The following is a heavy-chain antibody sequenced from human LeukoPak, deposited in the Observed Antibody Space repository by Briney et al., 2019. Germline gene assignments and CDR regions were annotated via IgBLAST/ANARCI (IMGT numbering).Heavy chain of an antibody. Sequence: GGSLRLSCAASGFTFSSYAMHWVRQAPGKGLEWVAVISYDGSNKYYADSVKGRFTISRDNSKNTLYLQMNSLRPEDTAVYYCARDYLWLGESQVDYWGQGTLVTVSS. CDR2: ISYDGSNK. J-gene: IGHJ4*02. V-gene: IGHV3-30-3*01. CDR1: GFTFSSYA. D-gene: IGHD3-10*01. CDR3: ARDYLWLGESQVDY.